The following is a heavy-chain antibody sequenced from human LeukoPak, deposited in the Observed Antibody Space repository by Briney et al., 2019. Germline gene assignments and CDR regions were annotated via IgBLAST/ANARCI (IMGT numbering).Heavy chain of an antibody. D-gene: IGHD6-19*01. J-gene: IGHJ4*01. Sequence: GGSLRLSCAASGFTFDDYTMHWVRQAPGKGLEWVSLISWDGGSTYYADSVKGRFTISRDNSKNTLYLQMNSLRAEDTAVYYCAKGIYSSGWSYFDYWGHGTLVTVSS. V-gene: IGHV3-43*01. CDR3: AKGIYSSGWSYFDY. CDR1: GFTFDDYT. CDR2: ISWDGGST.